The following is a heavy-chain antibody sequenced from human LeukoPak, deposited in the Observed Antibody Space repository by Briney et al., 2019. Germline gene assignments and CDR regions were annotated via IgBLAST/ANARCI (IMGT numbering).Heavy chain of an antibody. Sequence: GGSLRLFCAAAGFTFSTYWMHWVRQAPGKGLGWVSRINACGTSTNYVDSVKIRFTISRDNAKNTVYLQMDSLSAGDTAVYYCTFISYGDHVGVDAFDMWGQGTMVTVSS. CDR2: INACGTST. CDR1: GFTFSTYW. J-gene: IGHJ3*02. CDR3: TFISYGDHVGVDAFDM. V-gene: IGHV3-74*01. D-gene: IGHD4-17*01.